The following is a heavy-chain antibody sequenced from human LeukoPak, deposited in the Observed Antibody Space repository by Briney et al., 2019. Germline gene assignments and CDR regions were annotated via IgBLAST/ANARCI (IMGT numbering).Heavy chain of an antibody. Sequence: GASVKVSCKASGYTFTSYGISWVRQAPGQGLEWMGWINPNSGGTNYAQKFQGRVTMTRDTSISTAYMELSRLRSDDTAVYYCARDYGGGGSPFDLWGRGTLVTVSS. D-gene: IGHD2-15*01. CDR2: INPNSGGT. CDR3: ARDYGGGGSPFDL. CDR1: GYTFTSYG. V-gene: IGHV1-2*02. J-gene: IGHJ2*01.